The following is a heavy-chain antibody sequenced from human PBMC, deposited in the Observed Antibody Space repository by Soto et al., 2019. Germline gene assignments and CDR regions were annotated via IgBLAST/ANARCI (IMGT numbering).Heavy chain of an antibody. Sequence: QVQLVQSGAEVKRPGSSVKVSCKASGDTFNFHSINWVRQAPGLGLEWMGRVNPILSMSNFAQRFQGRVTMAADKSTSPAYMEFSGLGSEDTAIYYCATSYGSGYRAFDYWGQGALVTVSS. J-gene: IGHJ4*02. CDR1: GDTFNFHS. D-gene: IGHD3-10*01. CDR3: ATSYGSGYRAFDY. V-gene: IGHV1-69*04. CDR2: VNPILSMS.